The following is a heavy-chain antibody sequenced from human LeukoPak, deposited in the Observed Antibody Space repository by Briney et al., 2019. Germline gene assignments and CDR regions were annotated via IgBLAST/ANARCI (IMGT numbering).Heavy chain of an antibody. D-gene: IGHD2-2*01. CDR1: GGTFSSYA. CDR2: IFAIFGTA. CDR3: ASGLLPLVVVPAAQWFSVFYY. J-gene: IGHJ4*02. V-gene: IGHV1-69*13. Sequence: ASVKVSCKASGGTFSSYAISWVRQAPGQGLAWMGGIFAIFGTANYAQKLQGRVTITADESTRTAYRELSSLRPQDTAVYYCASGLLPLVVVPAAQWFSVFYYWGQGTLVTVSS.